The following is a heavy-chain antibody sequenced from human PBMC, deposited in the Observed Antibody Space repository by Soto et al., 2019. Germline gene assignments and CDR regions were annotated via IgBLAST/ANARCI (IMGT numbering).Heavy chain of an antibody. J-gene: IGHJ6*02. CDR2: IYSTGTT. V-gene: IGHV4-4*07. Sequence: SGTLSLTRTVSRGSVSGHYWTWIRQPAGKGLEWIGRIYSTGTTDYNPSLGSRLSMSVDTSKNQFSLKLTSVSAADTAVYFCAREKDYYYSAMDVWGQGTTVTVSS. D-gene: IGHD3-22*01. CDR1: RGSVSGHY. CDR3: AREKDYYYSAMDV.